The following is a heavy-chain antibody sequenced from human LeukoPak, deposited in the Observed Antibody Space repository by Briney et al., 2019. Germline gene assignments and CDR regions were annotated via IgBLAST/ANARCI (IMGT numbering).Heavy chain of an antibody. D-gene: IGHD1-26*01. CDR2: IIPIFGTA. Sequence: SVKVSCKASGGTFSSYAISWVRQAPGQGLEWMGGIIPIFGTANYAQKFQGRVTITTDESTSTAYMELSSLRAEDTAVYYCARGGYWELVAGYGMDVWGQGTTVTVSS. V-gene: IGHV1-69*05. J-gene: IGHJ6*02. CDR1: GGTFSSYA. CDR3: ARGGYWELVAGYGMDV.